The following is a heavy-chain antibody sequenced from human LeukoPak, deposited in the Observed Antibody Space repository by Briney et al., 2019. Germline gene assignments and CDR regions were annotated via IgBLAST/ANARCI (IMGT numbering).Heavy chain of an antibody. J-gene: IGHJ4*02. D-gene: IGHD4-23*01. CDR3: AIGGHGPIDY. CDR2: ISGSGSTI. CDR1: GFTFSSYE. V-gene: IGHV3-48*03. Sequence: PGGSLRLSCAASGFTFSSYEMNWVRQAPGKGLEWVSYISGSGSTIYYADSVKGRFTISRDNAKNSLYLQMNSLRAEDTAVYYCAIGGHGPIDYWGQGTLVTVSS.